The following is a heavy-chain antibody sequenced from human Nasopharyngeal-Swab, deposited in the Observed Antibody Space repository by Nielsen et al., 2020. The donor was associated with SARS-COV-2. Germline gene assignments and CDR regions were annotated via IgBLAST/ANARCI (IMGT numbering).Heavy chain of an antibody. V-gene: IGHV3-21*04. CDR3: ARVDYGDGVFDY. Sequence: WIRQPPGKGLEWVSSISSSSSYIYYADSVKGRFTISRDNSKNTLYLQMNSLRAEDTAVYYCARVDYGDGVFDYWGQGTLVTVSS. CDR2: ISSSSSYI. J-gene: IGHJ4*02. D-gene: IGHD4-17*01.